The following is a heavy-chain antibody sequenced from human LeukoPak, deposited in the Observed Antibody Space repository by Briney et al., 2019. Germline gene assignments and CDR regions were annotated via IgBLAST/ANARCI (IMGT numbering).Heavy chain of an antibody. D-gene: IGHD3-22*01. Sequence: SETLSLTCTVSGASISSYYWSWFRRPPGKGLEWIAYIFPSGSINFNPSLKSRVSISVDASKNNFSLDLSSVTAADTAVYYCARRRDETATAAGYYHMDVWGKGTTVTVSS. CDR3: ARRRDETATAAGYYHMDV. CDR1: GASISSYY. V-gene: IGHV4-4*09. CDR2: IFPSGSI. J-gene: IGHJ6*03.